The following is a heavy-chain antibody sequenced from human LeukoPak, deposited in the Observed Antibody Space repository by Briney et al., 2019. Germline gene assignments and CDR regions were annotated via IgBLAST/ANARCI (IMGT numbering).Heavy chain of an antibody. CDR1: GGTFSSYA. Sequence: ASVKVSCKASGGTFSSYAISWVRQAPEQGFEGRGLINPSGGSTSYAQKFQGGVTMTRDTSTSTVYMELSSLRSEDTAVYYCAREITMVRGVMRYFDYWGQGTLVTVSS. J-gene: IGHJ4*02. CDR3: AREITMVRGVMRYFDY. CDR2: INPSGGST. D-gene: IGHD3-10*01. V-gene: IGHV1-46*01.